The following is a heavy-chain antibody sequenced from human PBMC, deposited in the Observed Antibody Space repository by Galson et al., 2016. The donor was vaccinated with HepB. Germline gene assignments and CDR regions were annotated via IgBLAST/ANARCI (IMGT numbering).Heavy chain of an antibody. CDR3: ARDHAPLPGDY. J-gene: IGHJ4*02. Sequence: SVKVSCKASGYTFSSRGISWVRQAPGQGLEWMGWISAYDVHTNYGQKLQDRLTMTTDTSTSTAYMELRSLRSDDTAVYYCARDHAPLPGDYWGQGTLVTVSA. CDR2: ISAYDVHT. CDR1: GYTFSSRG. V-gene: IGHV1-18*01.